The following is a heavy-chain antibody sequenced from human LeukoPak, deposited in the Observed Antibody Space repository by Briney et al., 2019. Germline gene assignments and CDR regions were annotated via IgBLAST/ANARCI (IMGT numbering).Heavy chain of an antibody. CDR2: IYYSGST. D-gene: IGHD2-15*01. J-gene: IGHJ1*01. V-gene: IGHV4-31*03. CDR3: ALGYCGGGSCYAREYFQH. CDR1: GGSISSGGYY. Sequence: SETLSLTCTFSGGSISSGGYYWTWIRQHPGKGLEWIGYIYYSGSTYYSPSLKSRVTISVDTSKNQFSLKLSSVTAADTAVYYCALGYCGGGSCYAREYFQHWGQGTLVTVSS.